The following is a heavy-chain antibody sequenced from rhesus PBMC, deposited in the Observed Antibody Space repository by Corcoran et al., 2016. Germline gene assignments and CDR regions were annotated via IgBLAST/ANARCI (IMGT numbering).Heavy chain of an antibody. CDR3: TREIVGYGLDS. V-gene: IGHV1-180*01. CDR1: GHTFTSDY. CDR2: ISPYNVNK. J-gene: IGHJ6*01. Sequence: QVQLVQSGSEIKQPGASVKPSCKASGHTFTSDYMHWVRPVPRQGREWIGLISPYNVNKGYAQNFQGRVTITTDTSTSTGYMELSSLRSEDTAVYYCTREIVGYGLDSWGKGSSSPSPQ.